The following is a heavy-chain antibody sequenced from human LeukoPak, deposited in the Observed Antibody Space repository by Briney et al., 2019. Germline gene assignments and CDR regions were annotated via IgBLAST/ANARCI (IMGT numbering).Heavy chain of an antibody. CDR3: ARTVGYCSGGSCWFDP. D-gene: IGHD2-15*01. CDR1: GFTFSSYS. J-gene: IGHJ5*02. V-gene: IGHV3-21*01. CDR2: ISSSSSYI. Sequence: GGSLRLSCAASGFTFSSYSMNWVRQAPGKGLEWVSSISSSSSYIYYADSVKGRFTISRDNAKNSLYLRMNSLRAEDTAVYYCARTVGYCSGGSCWFDPWGQGTLVTVSS.